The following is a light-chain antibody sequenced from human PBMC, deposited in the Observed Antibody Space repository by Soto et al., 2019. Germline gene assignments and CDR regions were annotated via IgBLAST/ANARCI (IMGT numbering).Light chain of an antibody. CDR3: CAYAGSGTVV. V-gene: IGLV2-23*01. CDR2: EAT. CDR1: SNDVGRYNL. J-gene: IGLJ3*02. Sequence: QSALTQPPSASGSPEQSITISCTGTSNDVGRYNLVSWYQQHPGKAPKVMIYEATKRPSGVSNRFSGSKSGNTASLTISGLQAEDEADYYCCAYAGSGTVVFGGGTKLTVL.